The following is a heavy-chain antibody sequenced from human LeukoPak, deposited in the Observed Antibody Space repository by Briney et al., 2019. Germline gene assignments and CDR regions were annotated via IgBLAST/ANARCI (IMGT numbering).Heavy chain of an antibody. CDR3: AKDEGEFTFDY. D-gene: IGHD3-16*01. Sequence: SETLSLTCSVSGGSVSTYYWSWIRQPAGKGLEWIGRIYSSRSTNYNPSLKSRVTMSVDTSTNQFSLKLSSVTAADTAVYYCAKDEGEFTFDYWGQGTLVTVSS. V-gene: IGHV4-4*07. CDR1: GGSVSTYY. CDR2: IYSSRST. J-gene: IGHJ4*02.